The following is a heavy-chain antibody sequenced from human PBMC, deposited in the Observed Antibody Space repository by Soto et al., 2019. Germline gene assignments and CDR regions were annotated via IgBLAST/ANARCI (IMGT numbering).Heavy chain of an antibody. CDR1: GSSISSYY. V-gene: IGHV4-59*01. D-gene: IGHD3-22*01. CDR3: ARDCDSSGCFDY. Sequence: PSETLSLTCTVSGSSISSYYWSWIRQPPGKGLEWIGYIYYSGSTNYNPSLKSRVTISVDTSKNQFSLKLSSVTAADTAVYYCARDCDSSGCFDYWGQGTLVTVSS. CDR2: IYYSGST. J-gene: IGHJ4*02.